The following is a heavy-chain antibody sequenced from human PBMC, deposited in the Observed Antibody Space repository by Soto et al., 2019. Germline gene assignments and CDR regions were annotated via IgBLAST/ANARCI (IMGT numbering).Heavy chain of an antibody. CDR3: RRGTPGYFDY. Sequence: PSETLSLTCTVSGGSISSYYWSWIRQPPGKGLEWIGYIYYTGTTNYNPSLKSRVTISVDTSKNQFSLKLSSVTSVDTAVYYCRRGTPGYFDYSGQGTLVTVSS. V-gene: IGHV4-59*12. J-gene: IGHJ4*02. CDR1: GGSISSYY. D-gene: IGHD1-1*01. CDR2: IYYTGTT.